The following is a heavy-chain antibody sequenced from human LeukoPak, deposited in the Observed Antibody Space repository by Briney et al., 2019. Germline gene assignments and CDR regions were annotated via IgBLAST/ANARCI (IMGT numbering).Heavy chain of an antibody. CDR1: GGTFSSYA. CDR3: AILRYNWNNLDP. D-gene: IGHD1-1*01. CDR2: IIPIFGTA. Sequence: GASVKVSCKASGGTFSSYAISWVRQAPGQGLEWMGRIIPIFGTANYAQKFQGRVTITTDESTSTAYMELSSLRSEDTAVYYCAILRYNWNNLDPWGQGTLVTVSS. J-gene: IGHJ5*02. V-gene: IGHV1-69*05.